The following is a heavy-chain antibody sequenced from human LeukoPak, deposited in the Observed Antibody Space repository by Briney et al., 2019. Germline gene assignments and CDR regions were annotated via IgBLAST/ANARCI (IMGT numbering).Heavy chain of an antibody. D-gene: IGHD6-19*01. V-gene: IGHV4-59*02. CDR3: ARAGSGWSFDY. CDR1: GGSVSTYY. J-gene: IGHJ4*02. CDR2: VSHSGNT. Sequence: SETLSLTCTVSGGSVSTYYWSWIRQPPGKGLEWIGYVSHSGNTNCNPSLKSRVTMSLDTSKNHFSLTLTSVNAADTAVYYCARAGSGWSFDYWGQGSLVTVSS.